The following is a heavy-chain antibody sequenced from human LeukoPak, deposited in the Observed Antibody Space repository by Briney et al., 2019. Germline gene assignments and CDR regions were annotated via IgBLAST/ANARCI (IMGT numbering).Heavy chain of an antibody. J-gene: IGHJ4*02. CDR3: VAEFDY. D-gene: IGHD6-13*01. Sequence: GRSLRLSCAASGFTFSSYGMHWVRQAPGKGLEWVAVISYDGSNKYYADSVKGRFTISRDNSENTLYLQMNSLRAEDTAVYYCVAEFDYWGQGTLVTVSS. CDR2: ISYDGSNK. CDR1: GFTFSSYG. V-gene: IGHV3-30*03.